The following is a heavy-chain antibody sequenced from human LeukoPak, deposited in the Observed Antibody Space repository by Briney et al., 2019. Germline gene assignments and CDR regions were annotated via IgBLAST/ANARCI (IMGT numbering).Heavy chain of an antibody. CDR3: ATSIMITFGGVIVPVSPLDY. Sequence: ASVKVSCKVSGYTLTQLSMHWVRQAPGKGLEWMGGFDPEDGETIYAQKFQGRVTMTEDTSTATAYMELSSLRSEDTAVYYCATSIMITFGGVIVPVSPLDYWGQGTLVTVSA. J-gene: IGHJ4*02. CDR2: FDPEDGET. CDR1: GYTLTQLS. D-gene: IGHD3-16*02. V-gene: IGHV1-24*01.